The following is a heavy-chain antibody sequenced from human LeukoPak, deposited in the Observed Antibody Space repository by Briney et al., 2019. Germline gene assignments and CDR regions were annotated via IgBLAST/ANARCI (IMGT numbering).Heavy chain of an antibody. CDR2: IWFDGSNK. V-gene: IGHV3-33*06. J-gene: IGHJ4*02. CDR1: GFTFSTHG. D-gene: IGHD6-6*01. CDR3: AKDEQLAFRH. Sequence: PGRSLRLSCATSGFTFSTHGMHWVRQAPGKGLEWVAVIWFDGSNKYYADSVKGRFTISRDNSKDTFYLQMNSLRAEDTAVYYCAKDEQLAFRHWGQGTLVTVSS.